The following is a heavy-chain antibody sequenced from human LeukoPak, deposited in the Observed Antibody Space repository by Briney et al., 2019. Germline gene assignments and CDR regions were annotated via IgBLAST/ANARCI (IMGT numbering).Heavy chain of an antibody. CDR1: GFTFKNYN. CDR2: ISSSSTTI. J-gene: IGHJ4*02. Sequence: PGGSLRLSCAAAGFTFKNYNMNWVRQAPGKGLEWVSYISSSSTTIYYADSVKGRFTISRDNAKNSLYLQMNSLTAEDTAVYYCARDFRGLSWYFDYWGQGSLVIVSS. V-gene: IGHV3-48*01. D-gene: IGHD3-10*01. CDR3: ARDFRGLSWYFDY.